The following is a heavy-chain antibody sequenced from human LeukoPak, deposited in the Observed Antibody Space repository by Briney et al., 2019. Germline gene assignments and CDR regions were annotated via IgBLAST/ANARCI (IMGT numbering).Heavy chain of an antibody. J-gene: IGHJ4*02. V-gene: IGHV3-33*06. CDR2: IWYDGSDK. Sequence: GGSLRLSCAASGFTFSSYGMHWVRQAPGKGLERVAVIWYDGSDKYYADSVKGRFTISRDNSKNTLYLQMNSLRAEDTAVYYCAKDQGHCSGGSCYSMDYWGQGTLVTVSS. CDR3: AKDQGHCSGGSCYSMDY. CDR1: GFTFSSYG. D-gene: IGHD2-15*01.